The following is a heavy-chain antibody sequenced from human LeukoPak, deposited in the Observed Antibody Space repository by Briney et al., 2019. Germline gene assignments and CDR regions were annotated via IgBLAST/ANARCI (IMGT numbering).Heavy chain of an antibody. J-gene: IGHJ1*01. CDR3: VRDSGSSYGYYFLH. CDR1: GFTFNSYT. D-gene: IGHD1-26*01. V-gene: IGHV3-21*01. CDR2: ISSSSSSHM. Sequence: PGGSLRLTCAASGFTFNSYTMYWVRQAPGKGLEWVSSISSSSSSHMFYADSVKGRFSISRDNAKNSLYLQMNSVRAEDTAVYYCVRDSGSSYGYYFLHWGQGTLVTVSS.